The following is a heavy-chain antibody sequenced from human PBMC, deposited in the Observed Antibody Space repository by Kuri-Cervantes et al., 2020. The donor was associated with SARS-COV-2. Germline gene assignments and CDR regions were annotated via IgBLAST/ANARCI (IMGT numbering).Heavy chain of an antibody. V-gene: IGHV4-34*01. CDR2: IYYSGST. D-gene: IGHD3-3*01. Sequence: SETLSLTCAVYGGSFSGYYWSWIRQPPGKGLEWIGSIYYSGSTYYNPSLKSRVTISVDTSKNQFSLKLSSVTAADTAVYYCASIATSYVFWCVYPAFDYYFYGMDVWGQGTTVTVSS. J-gene: IGHJ6*02. CDR1: GGSFSGYY. CDR3: ASIATSYVFWCVYPAFDYYFYGMDV.